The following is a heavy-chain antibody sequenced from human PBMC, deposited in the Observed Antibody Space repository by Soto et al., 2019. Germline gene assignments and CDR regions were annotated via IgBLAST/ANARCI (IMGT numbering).Heavy chain of an antibody. CDR3: ARHFYSNYGGYYYYGMDV. Sequence: ASVKVSCKASGYTCTSYGISWVRQAPGQWREWMGWISAYNGNTNYAQKLQGRVTMTTDTSTSTAYMELRSLRSDDTAVYYCARHFYSNYGGYYYYGMDVWGQGTTVTVSS. D-gene: IGHD4-4*01. CDR2: ISAYNGNT. J-gene: IGHJ6*02. V-gene: IGHV1-18*04. CDR1: GYTCTSYG.